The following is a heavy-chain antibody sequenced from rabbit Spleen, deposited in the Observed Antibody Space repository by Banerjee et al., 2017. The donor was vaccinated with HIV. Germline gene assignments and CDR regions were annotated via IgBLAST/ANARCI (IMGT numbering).Heavy chain of an antibody. V-gene: IGHV1S45*01. J-gene: IGHJ4*01. CDR3: ARDLVGVIGWNFNL. CDR2: INTATGKG. Sequence: QEQLVESGGGLVKPEGSLTLTCKASGFSFSDRDVMCWVHQAPGKGLEWIGCINTATGKGVYASWAKGRFTLSKTSSTTVTLQMTSLTAADTATYFCARDLVGVIGWNFNLWGPGTLVTVS. CDR1: GFSFSDRDV. D-gene: IGHD1-1*01.